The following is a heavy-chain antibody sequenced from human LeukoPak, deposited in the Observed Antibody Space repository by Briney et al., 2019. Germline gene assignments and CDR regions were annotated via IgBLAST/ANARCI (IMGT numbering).Heavy chain of an antibody. V-gene: IGHV5-51*01. J-gene: IGHJ3*02. CDR1: GYSFTSYW. CDR3: ARQGDGYITGDAFDI. D-gene: IGHD5-24*01. CDR2: IYPGDSDT. Sequence: GESLKISCKGSGYSFTSYWVGWVRQMPGKGLEWMGIIYPGDSDTRYSPSFQGQVTISADKSISTAYLQWSSLKASDTAMYYCARQGDGYITGDAFDIWGQGTMVTISS.